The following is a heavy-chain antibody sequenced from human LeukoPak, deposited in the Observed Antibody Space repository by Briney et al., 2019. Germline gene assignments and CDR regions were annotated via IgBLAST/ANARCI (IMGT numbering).Heavy chain of an antibody. CDR1: GFTFSTYW. CDR3: AKVRGRGYNLYYYDMDV. CDR2: IRQDGSER. Sequence: GASLRLSCAASGFTFSTYWMNWVRQAPGKGLEWVAHIRQDGSERYYVDSVKGRFTITRDNDENSLYLQMNSLRAEDTAVYYCAKVRGRGYNLYYYDMDVWGQGTTVT. V-gene: IGHV3-7*04. J-gene: IGHJ6*02. D-gene: IGHD5-24*01.